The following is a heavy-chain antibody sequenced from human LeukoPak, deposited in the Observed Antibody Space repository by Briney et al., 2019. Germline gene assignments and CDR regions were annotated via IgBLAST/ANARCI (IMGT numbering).Heavy chain of an antibody. CDR2: ISYDGSNK. V-gene: IGHV3-30*18. Sequence: GGSLRLSCAASGFTFSSYGMHWVRQAPGKGLEWVAVISYDGSNKYYADSVKGRFTISRDNSKNTLYLQMNSLRAEDTAVYYCAKGLLCSGGSCPAHYYYYGMDVWGQGTTVTVSS. J-gene: IGHJ6*02. CDR3: AKGLLCSGGSCPAHYYYYGMDV. CDR1: GFTFSSYG. D-gene: IGHD2-15*01.